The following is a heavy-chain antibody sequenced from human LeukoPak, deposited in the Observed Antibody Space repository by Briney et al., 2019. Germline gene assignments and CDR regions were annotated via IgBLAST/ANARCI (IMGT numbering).Heavy chain of an antibody. CDR3: AGRDYYDSSGYYDAFDI. CDR2: IYYSGST. Sequence: PSETLSLTCTVSGGSISSYYWSWIRQPPGKGLEGIGYIYYSGSTNYNPSLKSRVTISVDTSKNQFSLKLSSVTAADTAVYYCAGRDYYDSSGYYDAFDIWGQGTMVTVSS. D-gene: IGHD3-22*01. V-gene: IGHV4-59*01. J-gene: IGHJ3*02. CDR1: GGSISSYY.